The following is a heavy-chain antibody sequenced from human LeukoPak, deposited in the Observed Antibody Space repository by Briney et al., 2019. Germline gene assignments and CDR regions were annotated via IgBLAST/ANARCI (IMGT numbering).Heavy chain of an antibody. J-gene: IGHJ5*02. CDR2: IYHSGST. Sequence: SETLSLTCAVSRGSISSNNWWSWVRQPPGKRLEGIAEIYHSGSTNYNPSLKSRVTISVDKSKNQFSLKLSSVTAADTAMYYCARDSYYFGSGSDNTPYNWFDPWGQGTLVTVSS. CDR1: RGSISSNNW. CDR3: ARDSYYFGSGSDNTPYNWFDP. D-gene: IGHD3-10*01. V-gene: IGHV4-4*02.